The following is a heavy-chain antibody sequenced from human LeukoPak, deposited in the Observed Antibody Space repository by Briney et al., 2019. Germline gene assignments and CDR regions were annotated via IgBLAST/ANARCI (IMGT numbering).Heavy chain of an antibody. D-gene: IGHD5-24*01. CDR1: GFTFSSYW. J-gene: IGHJ4*02. CDR2: IKQDGSEK. V-gene: IGHV3-7*03. Sequence: GGSLRLSCAASGFTFSSYWMSWVRQAPGKGLEWVANIKQDGSEKYYVDSVKGRFTISRDNSKNTLYLQMNSLRAEDTAVYYCAKVGGYNYALDYWGQGTLVTVSS. CDR3: AKVGGYNYALDY.